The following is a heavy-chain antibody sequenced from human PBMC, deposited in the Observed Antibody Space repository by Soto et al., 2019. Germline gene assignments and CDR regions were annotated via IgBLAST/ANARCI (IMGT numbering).Heavy chain of an antibody. Sequence: QVQLQESGPELVKPSETLSLTCTVSGGSISSYYWSWIRQPPGKGLEWIGYIYYSGSTNYNPSLKSRVTISVDTSKNQFSLKLSSVTAADTAVYYCARGSIEMATILVDWGQGTLVTVSS. CDR1: GGSISSYY. J-gene: IGHJ4*02. D-gene: IGHD5-12*01. V-gene: IGHV4-59*01. CDR3: ARGSIEMATILVD. CDR2: IYYSGST.